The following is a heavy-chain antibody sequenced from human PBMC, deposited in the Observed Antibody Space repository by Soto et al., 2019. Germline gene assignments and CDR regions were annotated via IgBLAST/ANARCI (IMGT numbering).Heavy chain of an antibody. CDR1: GYTFAGYY. J-gene: IGHJ3*02. CDR3: ARGGYCSGGSCYFTAFDI. Sequence: GASVKVSCKASGYTFAGYYMHWVRQAPGQGLEWMGWINPNSGGTNYAQKLQGWVTMTRDTSISTAYMELSRLRSDDTAVYYCARGGYCSGGSCYFTAFDIWGQGTMVTVSS. D-gene: IGHD2-15*01. V-gene: IGHV1-2*04. CDR2: INPNSGGT.